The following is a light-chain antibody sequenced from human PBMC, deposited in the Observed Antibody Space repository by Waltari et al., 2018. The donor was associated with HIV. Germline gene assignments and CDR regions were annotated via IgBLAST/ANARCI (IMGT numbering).Light chain of an antibody. V-gene: IGKV3-11*01. J-gene: IGKJ5*01. CDR2: DAS. CDR1: QSISSS. CDR3: QQRSNWPSIT. Sequence: IILTQSPAHLSVSPGDTATLSCRASQSISSSLAWYQHKPGQAPRLRIYDASKRATGIPARLSGSGSGTDFTLTVSRLEPEDFAVYYCQQRSNWPSITFGQGTRLEIK.